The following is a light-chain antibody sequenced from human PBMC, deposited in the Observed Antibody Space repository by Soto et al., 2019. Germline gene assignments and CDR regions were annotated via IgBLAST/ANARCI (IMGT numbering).Light chain of an antibody. CDR3: QQYYSSPIT. CDR1: QSVFSSPNRKHN. J-gene: IGKJ5*01. V-gene: IGKV4-1*01. CDR2: WAS. Sequence: DIVMTQSPDSLAVSLGERATINCKSSQSVFSSPNRKHNIAWYQQKPGQPPKLLIYWASTRESGVPDRFGGGGSGTDFTFTISSLQAEDVAVSYCQQYYSSPITFGQGTRLEIK.